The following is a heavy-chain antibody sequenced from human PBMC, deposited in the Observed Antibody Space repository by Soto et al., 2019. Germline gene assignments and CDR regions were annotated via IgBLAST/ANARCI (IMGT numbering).Heavy chain of an antibody. V-gene: IGHV4-59*01. Sequence: SETLSLTCTVSGGSISSYYWSWIRQPPGKGLEWIGYIYYSGSTNYNPSLKSRVTISVDTSKKQFSLKLSSVTAADTAVYYCARGPAVHTYYYGLDVWGQGTTVTVSS. CDR2: IYYSGST. J-gene: IGHJ6*02. CDR3: ARGPAVHTYYYGLDV. CDR1: GGSISSYY. D-gene: IGHD1-1*01.